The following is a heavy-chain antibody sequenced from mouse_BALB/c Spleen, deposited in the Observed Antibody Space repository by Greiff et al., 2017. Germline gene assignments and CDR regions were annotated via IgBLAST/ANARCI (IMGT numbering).Heavy chain of an antibody. J-gene: IGHJ4*01. CDR2: IWAGGST. D-gene: IGHD1-3*01. CDR3: AIYDYYAMDY. V-gene: IGHV2-9*02. Sequence: VQLKESGPGLVAPSQSLSITCTVSGFSLTSYGVHWVRQPPGKGLEWLGVIWAGGSTNYNSALMSRLSISKDNSKSQVFLKMNSLQTDDTAMYYCAIYDYYAMDYWGQGTSVTVSS. CDR1: GFSLTSYG.